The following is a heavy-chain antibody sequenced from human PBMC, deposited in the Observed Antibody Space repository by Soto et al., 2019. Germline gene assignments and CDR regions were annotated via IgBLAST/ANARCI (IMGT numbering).Heavy chain of an antibody. J-gene: IGHJ4*02. CDR1: GFTFGAHP. CDR2: ISGYGGST. CDR3: AKQRTTVTTSFDY. V-gene: IGHV3-23*01. Sequence: EVQLLESGGGLVQPGGSLTVSCAASGFTFGAHPMSWVRLAPGKGLEWVSTISGYGGSTYYPDSLKGRFIISRDNSKNSIYLQITTLRAADTAICFCAKQRTTVTTSFDYWGQGTLVTVSS. D-gene: IGHD4-17*01.